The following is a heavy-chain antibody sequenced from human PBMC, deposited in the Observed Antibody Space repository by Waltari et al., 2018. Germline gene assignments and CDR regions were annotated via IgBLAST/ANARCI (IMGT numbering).Heavy chain of an antibody. V-gene: IGHV1-69*12. J-gene: IGHJ5*02. CDR3: TRRELGGAFDP. D-gene: IGHD3-16*01. CDR1: VCTFGSSA. Sequence: QVQLVQSGAEVKKPGSSVKVSCKASVCTFGSSAISWVRQAPGEGLEWMGGIIPIFGTEPNYAQKFQGRLTVTADESTATVYMDLSSLRSDDTAVYYCTRRELGGAFDPWGQGTLVTVSS. CDR2: IIPIFGTEP.